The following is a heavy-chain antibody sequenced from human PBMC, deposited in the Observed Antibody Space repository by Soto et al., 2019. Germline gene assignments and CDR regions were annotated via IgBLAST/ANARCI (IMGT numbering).Heavy chain of an antibody. CDR2: TYYRSKWYN. D-gene: IGHD1-7*01. J-gene: IGHJ5*02. Sequence: PAQTLSLTCVISGDSVSSNSAALNWIRQSPSRGLEWLGRTYYRSKWYNDYAVSVKSRITINPDTSKNQFSLQLNSVTPEDTAVYYCARELNWNYIWFDPWGQGTLVTVSS. V-gene: IGHV6-1*01. CDR1: GDSVSSNSAA. CDR3: ARELNWNYIWFDP.